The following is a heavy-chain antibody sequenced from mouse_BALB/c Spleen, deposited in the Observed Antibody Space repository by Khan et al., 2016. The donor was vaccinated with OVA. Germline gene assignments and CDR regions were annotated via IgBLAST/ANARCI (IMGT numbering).Heavy chain of an antibody. CDR2: IWPGGST. CDR3: ARETAYYGNYEAMDY. J-gene: IGHJ4*01. Sequence: QVQLKQSGPGLVAPSQSLSITCTVSGFSLTNYGVHWVRQPPGKGLEWLGIIWPGGSTNYNSALMSRVNIRQDNAKSQVFLKMNSMKTDVTAIYFCARETAYYGNYEAMDYWGQGTSVTVSS. D-gene: IGHD2-10*01. CDR1: GFSLTNYG. V-gene: IGHV2-9*02.